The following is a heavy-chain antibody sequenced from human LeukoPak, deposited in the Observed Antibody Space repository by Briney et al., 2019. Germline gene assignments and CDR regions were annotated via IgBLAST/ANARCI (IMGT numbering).Heavy chain of an antibody. D-gene: IGHD6-19*01. Sequence: SETLSLTCTVSGGSLSSHYWNWVRQPPGKGLEWIAFIYYSGSSSYSPSLKSRVTISVDTSKNQFSLRLTSVTAADTAVYYCARSQSTGWYNGGLDVWGQGTTVTVSS. V-gene: IGHV4-59*08. CDR1: GGSLSSHY. CDR2: IYYSGSS. CDR3: ARSQSTGWYNGGLDV. J-gene: IGHJ6*02.